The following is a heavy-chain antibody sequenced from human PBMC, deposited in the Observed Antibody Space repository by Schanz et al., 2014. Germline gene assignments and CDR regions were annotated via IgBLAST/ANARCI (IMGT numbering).Heavy chain of an antibody. CDR2: ISGRDGST. V-gene: IGHV3-23*01. CDR3: AKGRFGELSAFDI. Sequence: EVQLLESGGGLVQPGGSLRLSCAASGFTFSSYAMTWVRQAPGMGLEWASAISGRDGSTYYADSVRGRFTISRDNSKNTLYLQMNSLRAEDTAVYYCAKGRFGELSAFDIWGQGTMVTGSS. CDR1: GFTFSSYA. D-gene: IGHD3-10*01. J-gene: IGHJ3*02.